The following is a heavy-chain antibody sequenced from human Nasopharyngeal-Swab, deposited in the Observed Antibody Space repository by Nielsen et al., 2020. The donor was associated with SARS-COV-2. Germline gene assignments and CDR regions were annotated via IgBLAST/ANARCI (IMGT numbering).Heavy chain of an antibody. V-gene: IGHV3-53*01. CDR1: GFTVSSNY. Sequence: GESLKISCAASGFTVSSNYMSWVRQAPGKGLEWVSVIYSGGSTYYADSVKGRFTISRDNSKNTLYLQMNSLRAEDTAVYYCARDGIVGGVFDYWGQGTLVTVSS. J-gene: IGHJ4*02. D-gene: IGHD1-26*01. CDR3: ARDGIVGGVFDY. CDR2: IYSGGST.